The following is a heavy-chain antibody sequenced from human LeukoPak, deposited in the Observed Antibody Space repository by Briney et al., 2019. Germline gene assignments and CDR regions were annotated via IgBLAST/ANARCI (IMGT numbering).Heavy chain of an antibody. CDR2: IKEDGSAK. CDR3: VMDMDV. J-gene: IGHJ6*02. V-gene: IGHV3-7*05. Sequence: GGSLRLSCAASGFIFSSYWMNWVRQAPGKGLEWVANIKEDGSAKYYVDSVKRRFTISRDNAKNSLYLQMNSLRAEDTAVYYCVMDMDVWGQGTTVTVSS. CDR1: GFIFSSYW.